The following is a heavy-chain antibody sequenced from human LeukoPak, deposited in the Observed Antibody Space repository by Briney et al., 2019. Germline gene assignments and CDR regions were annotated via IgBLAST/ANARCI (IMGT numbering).Heavy chain of an antibody. CDR3: ARDVPEYYYDSSGYYHFDY. D-gene: IGHD3-22*01. J-gene: IGHJ4*02. CDR1: GYTFTSYY. V-gene: IGHV1-46*01. CDR2: INPSGGST. Sequence: ASVKVSCKASGYTFTSYYMHWVRQAPGQGLEWMGIINPSGGSTSYAQKFQGRVTMTRDTSTSTVYMELSSLRSEDTAVYYCARDVPEYYYDSSGYYHFDYWGQGTLVTVSS.